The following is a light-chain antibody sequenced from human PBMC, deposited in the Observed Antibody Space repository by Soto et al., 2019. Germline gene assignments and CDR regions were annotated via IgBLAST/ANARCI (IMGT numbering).Light chain of an antibody. J-gene: IGKJ1*01. V-gene: IGKV1-39*01. CDR1: QSISSY. CDR3: QQSYSTPRT. CDR2: AAS. Sequence: DIRMTQSPSSLSASVGDRVTITCRASQSISSYLNWYQQKPGKAPKLLIYAASSLQSGVPSRFSGSGSGTDFTLTISSLQPEVFATYYCQQSYSTPRTFGQGTKVEIK.